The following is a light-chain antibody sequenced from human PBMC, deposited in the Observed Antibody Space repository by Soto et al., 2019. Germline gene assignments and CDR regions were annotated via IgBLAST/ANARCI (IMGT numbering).Light chain of an antibody. CDR3: QQYGSSPLFT. Sequence: IVLPQSPCPLSLSPGERATLSCRASQSVSSTYLAWYQQKPGQAPRLLIYVASSRATGIPDRFSGSGYGTDFTLTISRLEPEDFAVYYCQQYGSSPLFTFGPGTKVDIK. V-gene: IGKV3-20*01. J-gene: IGKJ3*01. CDR2: VAS. CDR1: QSVSSTY.